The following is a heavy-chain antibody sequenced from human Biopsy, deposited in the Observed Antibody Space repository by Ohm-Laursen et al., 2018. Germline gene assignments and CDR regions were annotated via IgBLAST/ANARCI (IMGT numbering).Heavy chain of an antibody. Sequence: GSLRLSCAASGFTFSSNVMSWVRQAPGRGLEWVSTINHSGRDTYYADSVKGRFTISRDNFQNTLYLQMNSLRAADTAIYFCATELLPPGVGGPWLDSWGQGTPVTVSS. D-gene: IGHD3-10*01. CDR3: ATELLPPGVGGPWLDS. CDR2: INHSGRDT. J-gene: IGHJ5*01. CDR1: GFTFSSNV. V-gene: IGHV3-23*01.